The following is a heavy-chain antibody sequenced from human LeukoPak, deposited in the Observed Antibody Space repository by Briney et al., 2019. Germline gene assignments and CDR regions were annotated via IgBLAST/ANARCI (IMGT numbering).Heavy chain of an antibody. CDR1: GFTFSSYS. V-gene: IGHV3-21*01. CDR3: SRRASDDSSGYYGY. D-gene: IGHD3-22*01. J-gene: IGHJ4*02. CDR2: ISSSSSYI. Sequence: GGSLRLSCAASGFTFSSYSMNWVRQAPGKGLEWVSSISSSSSYIYYADSVKGRFTISRDNAKNSLYLQMNSLRAEDTAVYYCSRRASDDSSGYYGYWGQGTLVTVSS.